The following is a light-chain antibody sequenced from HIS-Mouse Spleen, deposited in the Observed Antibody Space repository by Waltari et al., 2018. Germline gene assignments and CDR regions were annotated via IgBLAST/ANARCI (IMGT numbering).Light chain of an antibody. CDR3: CSYAGSSTFVV. V-gene: IGLV2-23*03. J-gene: IGLJ2*01. CDR1: SSDVGRYNL. CDR2: EGS. Sequence: QSALTQPASVSWSPGQSITISCTGTSSDVGRYNLVSWYQQHPGKAPKLMIYEGSKRPSGVSNRFSGSKSGNTASLTISGLQAEDEADYYCCSYAGSSTFVVFGGGTKLTVL.